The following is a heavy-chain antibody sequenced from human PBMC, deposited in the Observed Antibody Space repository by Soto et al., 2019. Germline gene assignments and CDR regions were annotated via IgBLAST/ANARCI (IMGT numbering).Heavy chain of an antibody. J-gene: IGHJ4*02. D-gene: IGHD3-22*01. CDR3: ASDFRYYYDSSGYYAPFHY. V-gene: IGHV1-3*01. CDR2: INAGNGNT. CDR1: GYTFTSYA. Sequence: ASVKVSCKASGYTFTSYAMHWVRQAPGQRLEWMGWINAGNGNTKYSQKLQGRVTMTTDTSTSTAYMELRSLRSDDTAVYYCASDFRYYYDSSGYYAPFHYWGQGTLVTVS.